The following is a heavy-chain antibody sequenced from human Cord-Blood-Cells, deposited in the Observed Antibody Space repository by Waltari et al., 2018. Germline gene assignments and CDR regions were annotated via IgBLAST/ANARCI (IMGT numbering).Heavy chain of an antibody. D-gene: IGHD1-26*01. CDR1: GGSISSSSYY. Sequence: QLQLQESGPGLVKPSETLSLTCTVSGGSISSSSYYWGWIRQPPGKGLEWIGGIYYSGSTYYNPSLKSRVTISVDTSKNQFSLKLSSVTATDTAVYYCARRDGGSYYYAFDIWGQGTMVTVSS. CDR3: ARRDGGSYYYAFDI. J-gene: IGHJ3*02. CDR2: IYYSGST. V-gene: IGHV4-39*01.